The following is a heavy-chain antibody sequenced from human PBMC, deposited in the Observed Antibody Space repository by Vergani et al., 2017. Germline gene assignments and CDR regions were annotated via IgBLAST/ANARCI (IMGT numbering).Heavy chain of an antibody. CDR1: GFTFSSYA. CDR2: ITYDGSNK. CDR3: AREGRYCSSTSCPPPLDY. V-gene: IGHV3-30*04. Sequence: QVQLVESGGGVVQPGRSLRLSCAASGFTFSSYAMHWVRQAPGKGLEWVAVITYDGSNKYYADSVKGRFTISRDNSKNTLYLQMNSLRAEDTAVYYCAREGRYCSSTSCPPPLDYWGQGTLVIVSS. J-gene: IGHJ4*02. D-gene: IGHD2-2*01.